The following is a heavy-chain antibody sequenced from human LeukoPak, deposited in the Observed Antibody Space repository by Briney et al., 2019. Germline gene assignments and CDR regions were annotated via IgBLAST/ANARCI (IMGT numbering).Heavy chain of an antibody. CDR2: IYYSGST. CDR1: GGSISSGGYY. CDR3: ARDTVTTSLPEV. V-gene: IGHV4-31*03. J-gene: IGHJ6*02. Sequence: SQTLSLTCTVSGGSISSGGYYWSWIRQHPGKGLEWIGYIYYSGSTYYNPSLKSRVTISVDTSKNQFSLKLSSVIAADTAVYYCARDTVTTSLPEVWGQGTTVTVSS. D-gene: IGHD4-17*01.